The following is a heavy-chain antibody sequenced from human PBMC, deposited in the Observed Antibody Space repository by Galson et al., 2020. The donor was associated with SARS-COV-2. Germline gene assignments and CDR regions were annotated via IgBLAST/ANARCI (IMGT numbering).Heavy chain of an antibody. CDR3: ARGLGSSWFQGGAFDI. Sequence: SETLSLTCTVSGGSISNYYWSWIRQPPGKGLEWIGYIYYSGSTNYNPSLKSRVTISVDTSKNQFSLKLSSVTAADTAVYYCARGLGSSWFQGGAFDIWGQGTMVTVSS. D-gene: IGHD6-13*01. CDR2: IYYSGST. CDR1: GGSISNYY. J-gene: IGHJ3*02. V-gene: IGHV4-59*01.